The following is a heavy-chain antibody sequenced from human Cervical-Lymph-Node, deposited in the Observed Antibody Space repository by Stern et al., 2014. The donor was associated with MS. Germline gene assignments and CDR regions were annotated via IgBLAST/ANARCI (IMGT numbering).Heavy chain of an antibody. CDR2: INSDCSST. CDR3: ARDLGYSLYYFDY. J-gene: IGHJ4*02. D-gene: IGHD4-23*01. V-gene: IGHV3-74*01. CDR1: GFTFSSYW. Sequence: EVQLVESGGGLVQPGGSLRLSCAASGFTFSSYWMHWVRQAPGQGLVWVSRINSDCSSTSYADSVKGRVTISRDDAKSTMDLHMNSLRAEDTAVYYCARDLGYSLYYFDYWGQGTLVTVSS.